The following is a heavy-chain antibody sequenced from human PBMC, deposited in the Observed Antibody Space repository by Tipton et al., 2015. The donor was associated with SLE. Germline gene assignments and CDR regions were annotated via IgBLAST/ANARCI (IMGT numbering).Heavy chain of an antibody. CDR3: ARGLPWDYDSSGYM. V-gene: IGHV4-39*07. J-gene: IGHJ4*02. CDR2: IYHSGST. CDR1: GDSISSSGYY. D-gene: IGHD3-22*01. Sequence: TLSLTCTVSGDSISSSGYYWGWIRQPPGKGLEWIGSIYHSGSTHYNPSLKSRVTISVDTSKNQFSLKLTSVTAADTAVYYCARGLPWDYDSSGYMWGQGTVSPSPQ.